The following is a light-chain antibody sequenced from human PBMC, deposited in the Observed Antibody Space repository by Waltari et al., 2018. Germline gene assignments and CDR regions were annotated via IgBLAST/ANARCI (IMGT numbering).Light chain of an antibody. CDR1: SLRRYY. Sequence: SSELTQDPAVSVALGQTVRITCQGDSLRRYYASWYQQRPGQAPRLVLYGQDNRPSGIPYRFSGSTSGDTASLTITGAQAEDEADYYCHSRDTISTRVFGGGTRLTV. V-gene: IGLV3-19*01. J-gene: IGLJ3*02. CDR3: HSRDTISTRV. CDR2: GQD.